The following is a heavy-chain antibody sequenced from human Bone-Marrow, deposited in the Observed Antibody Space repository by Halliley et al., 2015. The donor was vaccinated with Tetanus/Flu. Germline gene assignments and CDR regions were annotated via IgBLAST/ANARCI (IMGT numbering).Heavy chain of an antibody. V-gene: IGHV3-53*01. CDR3: ARDFGSDSSGYYGMDV. J-gene: IGHJ6*02. D-gene: IGHD3-22*01. CDR2: SFSGGDT. Sequence: SISFSGGDTAYADSVKGRFTISRDNSKNTLDLQMSSLRAEDTAVYYCARDFGSDSSGYYGMDVWGQGTTVTVSS.